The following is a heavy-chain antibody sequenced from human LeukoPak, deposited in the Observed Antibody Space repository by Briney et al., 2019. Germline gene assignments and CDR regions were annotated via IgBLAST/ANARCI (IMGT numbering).Heavy chain of an antibody. CDR2: IYYSGST. V-gene: IGHV4-59*08. Sequence: SETLSLTCTVSGGSISGYYWSWIRQPPGKGLEWIGYIYYSGSTYYNPSLKSRVTISVDTSKNQFSLKLSSVTAADTAVYYCARLLPHYGGNPDYFDYWGQGTLVTVSS. CDR1: GGSISGYY. CDR3: ARLLPHYGGNPDYFDY. D-gene: IGHD4-23*01. J-gene: IGHJ4*02.